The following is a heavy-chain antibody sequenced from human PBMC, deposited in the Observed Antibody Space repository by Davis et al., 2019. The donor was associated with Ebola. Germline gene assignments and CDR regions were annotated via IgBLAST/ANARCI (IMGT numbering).Heavy chain of an antibody. CDR3: ARAGLGGGYNY. D-gene: IGHD5-12*01. CDR2: VRSHGSDD. CDR1: GFTFNIFD. V-gene: IGHV3-30*02. J-gene: IGHJ4*02. Sequence: GESLKISCAASGFTFNIFDMHWVRQAPGRGLEWVAFVRSHGSDDHYADSVKGRFTISRDNAKNTLYLQMNSLRAEDTALYYCARAGLGGGYNYWGQGTLVTVSS.